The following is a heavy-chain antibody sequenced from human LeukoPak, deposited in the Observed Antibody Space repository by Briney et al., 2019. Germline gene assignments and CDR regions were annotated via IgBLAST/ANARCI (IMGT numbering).Heavy chain of an antibody. Sequence: EASVKVSCKASGYTFTSYYMHWVRQAPGQGLEWMGIINPSGGSTSYAQKFQGRVTMTGDMSTSTVYMELSSLRSEDTAVYYCARGRVNFYGDYRMVFDYWGQGTLVTVSS. D-gene: IGHD4-17*01. CDR2: INPSGGST. J-gene: IGHJ4*02. CDR3: ARGRVNFYGDYRMVFDY. CDR1: GYTFTSYY. V-gene: IGHV1-46*01.